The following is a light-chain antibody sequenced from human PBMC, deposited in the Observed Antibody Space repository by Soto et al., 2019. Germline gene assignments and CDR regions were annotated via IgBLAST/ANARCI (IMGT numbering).Light chain of an antibody. CDR3: QQRIRWPLT. V-gene: IGKV1-39*01. J-gene: IGKJ4*01. CDR1: RNVSIY. Sequence: EIPLTQSPSSLAGSVIDILTLTFLAGRNVSIYLNWYQHKPGKGPTLLIHATSNLQIGVPSRFSGSGSGTDFTLTISSLEPEDFAVYYCQQRIRWPLTFGGGTKVDIK. CDR2: ATS.